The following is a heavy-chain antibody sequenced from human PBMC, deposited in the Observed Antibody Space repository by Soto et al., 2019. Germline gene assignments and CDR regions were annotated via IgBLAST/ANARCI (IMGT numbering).Heavy chain of an antibody. V-gene: IGHV2-5*01. D-gene: IGHD3-3*01. CDR2: IYWNDDK. Sequence: SGPTLVNPTQTLTLTCTFSGFSLSTSGVGVGWIRQPPGKALEWLALIYWNDDKRYSPSLKSRLTITKDTSKNQAVLTMTNMDPVDTATSYCAHRRGLVRFLGFDPWGQGTLVTVSS. J-gene: IGHJ5*02. CDR3: AHRRGLVRFLGFDP. CDR1: GFSLSTSGVG.